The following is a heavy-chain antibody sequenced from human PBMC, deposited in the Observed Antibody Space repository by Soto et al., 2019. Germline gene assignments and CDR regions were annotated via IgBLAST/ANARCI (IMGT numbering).Heavy chain of an antibody. Sequence: PSETLSLTCTVSGGSITSSSDYWGWIRQPPGKGLEWIGSIYYTGSTYYNPSLKSRVTISVDTSKNQFSLKLRSVTAADTAVYYCMLGSGWKDFDYWGQGTLVTVSS. CDR2: IYYTGST. J-gene: IGHJ4*02. D-gene: IGHD3-22*01. V-gene: IGHV4-39*01. CDR3: MLGSGWKDFDY. CDR1: GGSITSSSDY.